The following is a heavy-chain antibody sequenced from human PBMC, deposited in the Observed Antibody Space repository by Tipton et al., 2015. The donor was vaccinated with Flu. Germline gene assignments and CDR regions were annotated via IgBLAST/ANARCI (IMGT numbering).Heavy chain of an antibody. CDR1: GFTFGDYV. J-gene: IGHJ4*02. CDR2: ITNNGEST. D-gene: IGHD2-21*01. CDR3: VKDVWDY. Sequence: SLRLSCAASGFTFGDYVMSWVRQAPGKGLEWVSAITNNGESTYYVDSVKGRFTISRDNSKNTLYLHMSSLRAVDTAIYYCVKDVWDYWGQGTLVTVSS. V-gene: IGHV3-23*01.